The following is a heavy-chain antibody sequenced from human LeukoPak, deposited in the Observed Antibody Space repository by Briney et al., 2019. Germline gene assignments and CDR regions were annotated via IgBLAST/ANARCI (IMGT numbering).Heavy chain of an antibody. Sequence: SETLSLTCIVPGGTISSSNYYWAWIRQPPGKGLEWIGTFYAGGSAYYNPSLTSRVSISKDTSDNQFSLRLYSVTAADTAVYYCARKQGGTMYDVWGQGTQVTVSS. CDR1: GGTISSSNYY. D-gene: IGHD1-7*01. CDR2: FYAGGSA. J-gene: IGHJ4*02. CDR3: ARKQGGTMYDV. V-gene: IGHV4-39*07.